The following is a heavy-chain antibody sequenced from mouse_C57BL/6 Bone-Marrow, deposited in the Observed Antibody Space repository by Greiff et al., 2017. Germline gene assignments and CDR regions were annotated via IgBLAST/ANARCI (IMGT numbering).Heavy chain of an antibody. CDR1: GFTFSNYW. V-gene: IGHV6-3*01. J-gene: IGHJ3*01. D-gene: IGHD1-3*01. CDR3: TEALAWFAY. CDR2: IRLKSDNYAT. Sequence: EVQGVESGGGLVQPGGSMKLSCVASGFTFSNYWMNWVRQSPEKGLEWVAQIRLKSDNYATQYAESVKGRFTISRDDSKSSVYLQMNNLRAEDTGIYYCTEALAWFAYWGQGTLVTVSA.